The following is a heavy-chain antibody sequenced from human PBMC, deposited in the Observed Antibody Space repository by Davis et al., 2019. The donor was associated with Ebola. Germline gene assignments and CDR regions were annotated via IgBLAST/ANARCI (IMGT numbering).Heavy chain of an antibody. D-gene: IGHD2-2*01. CDR2: IAYTGNT. CDR3: ARGGLVPAALYL. Sequence: PSETQSLTCTVSGASMTSYYWSWIRQPPGKGLEWIGYIAYTGNTIYNPSLKSRVTISGDTSKKQFSLRLSSVTAADTAVYYCARGGLVPAALYLWGQGTMVTVSS. J-gene: IGHJ3*01. V-gene: IGHV4-59*01. CDR1: GASMTSYY.